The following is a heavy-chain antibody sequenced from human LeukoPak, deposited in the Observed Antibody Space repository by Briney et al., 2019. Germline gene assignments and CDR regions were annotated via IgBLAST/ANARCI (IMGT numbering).Heavy chain of an antibody. CDR2: INPNSGGT. D-gene: IGHD3-22*01. CDR1: GYTFTGYY. CDR3: ARDRYYYDSSGQIDY. J-gene: IGHJ4*02. Sequence: ASVKVSCKASGYTFTGYYMHWVRQAPGQGLEWMGRINPNSGGTNYAQKFQGRVTMTRDTSINTAYMELSRLRSDDTAVYYCARDRYYYDSSGQIDYWGQGTLVTVSS. V-gene: IGHV1-2*06.